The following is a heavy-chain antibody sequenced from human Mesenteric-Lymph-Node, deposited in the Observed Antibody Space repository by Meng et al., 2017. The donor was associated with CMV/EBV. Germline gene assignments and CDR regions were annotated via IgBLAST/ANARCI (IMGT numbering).Heavy chain of an antibody. Sequence: QLQLQESGPGLVKPSETPSLTCTLSGGSISSSSYYWGWIRQPPGKGREWIGSIYYSGSTYYNPSLKSRVTISVDTSKNQFSLKLSSVTAADTAVYYCARPHYYGSGSSPWFDPWGQGTLVTVSS. CDR2: IYYSGST. CDR3: ARPHYYGSGSSPWFDP. J-gene: IGHJ5*02. CDR1: GGSISSSSYY. D-gene: IGHD3-10*01. V-gene: IGHV4-39*01.